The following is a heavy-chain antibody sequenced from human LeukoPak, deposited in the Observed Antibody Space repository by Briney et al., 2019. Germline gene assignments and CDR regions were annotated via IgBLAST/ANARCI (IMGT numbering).Heavy chain of an antibody. D-gene: IGHD3-22*01. Sequence: SETLSLTCAVYGGSFSGYYWSWIRQPPGKGLEWIGEINHSGSTNYNPSLKSRVTISVDTSKNQFSLKLSSVTAADTAVYYCARGSRYYDSSGYYYFDYWGQGTLVTVSS. J-gene: IGHJ4*02. CDR1: GGSFSGYY. V-gene: IGHV4-34*01. CDR2: INHSGST. CDR3: ARGSRYYDSSGYYYFDY.